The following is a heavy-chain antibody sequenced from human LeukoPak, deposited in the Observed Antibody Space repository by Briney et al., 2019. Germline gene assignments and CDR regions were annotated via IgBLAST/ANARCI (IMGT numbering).Heavy chain of an antibody. J-gene: IGHJ4*02. Sequence: PGGSLRLSCAASGFTFSSYSMNWVRQAPGKGLEWVSSISSSSSYIYYADSVKGRFTISRDNAMNSLYLQMNSLRAEDTAVYYCARGYSGSLTHFDYWGQGTLVTVSS. CDR2: ISSSSSYI. CDR1: GFTFSSYS. CDR3: ARGYSGSLTHFDY. V-gene: IGHV3-21*01. D-gene: IGHD1-26*01.